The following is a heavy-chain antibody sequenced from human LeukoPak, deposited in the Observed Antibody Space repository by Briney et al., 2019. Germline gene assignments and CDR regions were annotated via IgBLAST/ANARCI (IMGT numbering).Heavy chain of an antibody. Sequence: PSETLSLTCTVSDGSISSGRYWWSWIRQPAGKGLEWIGRMYTSGSTNYNPSLKSRVTISVDTSKNQFSLKLSSVTAADTAVYYCARDMPHYYDSSEDYFYYYYMDVWGKGTTVTVSS. CDR2: MYTSGST. D-gene: IGHD3-22*01. J-gene: IGHJ6*03. CDR1: DGSISSGRYW. V-gene: IGHV4-61*02. CDR3: ARDMPHYYDSSEDYFYYYYMDV.